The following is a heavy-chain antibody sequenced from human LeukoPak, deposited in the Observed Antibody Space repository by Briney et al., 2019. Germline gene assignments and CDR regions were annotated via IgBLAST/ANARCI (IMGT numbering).Heavy chain of an antibody. J-gene: IGHJ5*01. V-gene: IGHV3-21*01. CDR3: AMDLWARGETAAIGPFDS. CDR1: GRNINSYM. D-gene: IGHD2-2*02. Sequence: GGSLRLSCTTSGRNINSYMMNWIRQAPGKGLEWVSSISDRSGYTFYAESVRGRFTISRDIAKNSVSLHMTSLRAQDTAVYYCAMDLWARGETAAIGPFDSWGQGTLVIVSS. CDR2: ISDRSGYT.